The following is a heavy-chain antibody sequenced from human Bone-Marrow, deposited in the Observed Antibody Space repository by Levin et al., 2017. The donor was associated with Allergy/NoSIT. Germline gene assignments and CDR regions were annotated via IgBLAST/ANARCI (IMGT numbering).Heavy chain of an antibody. D-gene: IGHD1-26*01. CDR2: ISSDERNQ. CDR1: GFRFSTYG. CDR3: AKATYSGSYFADY. V-gene: IGHV3-30*18. J-gene: IGHJ4*02. Sequence: GGSLRLSCVAAGFRFSTYGMHWVRQSPVRGLEWVAAISSDERNQHYTDSVKGRFTISRDNSKNTLFLQMNILTPDDTALYYCAKATYSGSYFADYCGQGALVTFSS.